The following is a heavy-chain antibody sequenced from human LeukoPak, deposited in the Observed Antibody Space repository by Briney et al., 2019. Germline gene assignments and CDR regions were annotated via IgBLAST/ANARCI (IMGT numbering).Heavy chain of an antibody. D-gene: IGHD5-18*01. CDR1: GFTFDDYA. CDR3: AKVKGSDTAMVKFDY. V-gene: IGHV3-9*01. CDR2: ISWNSGSI. Sequence: PGGSLRLSCAASGFTFDDYAMHWVRQAPGKGLEWVSGISWNSGSIGYADSVKGRFTISRDNAKNSLYLQMNSLRAEDTALYYCAKVKGSDTAMVKFDYWGQGTLVTVSS. J-gene: IGHJ4*02.